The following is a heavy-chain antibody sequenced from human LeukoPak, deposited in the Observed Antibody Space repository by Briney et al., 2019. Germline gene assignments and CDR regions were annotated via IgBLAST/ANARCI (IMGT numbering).Heavy chain of an antibody. CDR2: ISGSGGTT. CDR3: AKDYSSGWVNAFDF. Sequence: GGSLRLSCAASGFTFRSYAMSWVRQAPGKGLEWVSSISGSGGTTYYADSVKGRFTISRDNSKNTLYLQMNSLRAEDTAVYYCAKDYSSGWVNAFDFWGQGTMVTVSS. CDR1: GFTFRSYA. D-gene: IGHD6-19*01. V-gene: IGHV3-23*01. J-gene: IGHJ3*01.